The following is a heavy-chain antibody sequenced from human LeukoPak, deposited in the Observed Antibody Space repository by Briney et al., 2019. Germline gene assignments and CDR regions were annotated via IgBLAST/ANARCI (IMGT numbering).Heavy chain of an antibody. CDR1: GFTFSSYS. V-gene: IGHV3-48*01. J-gene: IGHJ6*02. Sequence: GGSLRLSCAASGFTFSSYSMNWVRQAPGKGLEWVSYISSSSSTIYYADSVKGRFTISRDNAKNSLYLQMNSLRAEDTAVYYCARAEGLYCTNGVCYVVDVWGQGTTVTVSS. CDR3: ARAEGLYCTNGVCYVVDV. CDR2: ISSSSSTI. D-gene: IGHD2-8*01.